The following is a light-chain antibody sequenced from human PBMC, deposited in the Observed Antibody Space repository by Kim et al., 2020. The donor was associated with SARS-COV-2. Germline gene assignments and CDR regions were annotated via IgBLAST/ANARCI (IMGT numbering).Light chain of an antibody. CDR2: DAS. CDR1: QSVNDN. CDR3: QQYNNWPET. V-gene: IGKV3-15*01. J-gene: IGKJ2*01. Sequence: SVYPGERATLSCRASQSVNDNIAWYQQKPGQAPRLLIYDASARATGIPARFSGSGSGTEFTLTISSLQSDDFAVYHCQQYNNWPETFGQGTKLEI.